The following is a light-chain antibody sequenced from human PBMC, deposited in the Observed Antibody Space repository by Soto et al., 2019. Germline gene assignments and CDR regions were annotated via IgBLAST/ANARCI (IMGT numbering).Light chain of an antibody. CDR1: HNDIGTYDY. J-gene: IGLJ1*01. CDR3: SSYSSSATNYV. CDR2: GVT. Sequence: QSALTQPTSVSGSPGQSITISCTGNHNDIGTYDYVSWYQQHPGRAPRLLIHGVTTRPSGISGRFSASKSGLTASLTISGLQPEDEADYYCSSYSSSATNYVFGSGTKVTVL. V-gene: IGLV2-14*03.